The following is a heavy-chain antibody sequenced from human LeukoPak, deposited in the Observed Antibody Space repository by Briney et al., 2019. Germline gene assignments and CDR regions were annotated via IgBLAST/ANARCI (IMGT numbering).Heavy chain of an antibody. J-gene: IGHJ4*02. CDR1: GFTVSSNY. CDR2: IYSGGST. CDR3: ARDGPIVVVPAALDY. V-gene: IGHV3-66*01. D-gene: IGHD2-2*01. Sequence: GGSLRLSCAASGFTVSSNYMSWVRQAPGKGLEWVSVIYSGGSTYYADSVKGRFTISRDNSKNTLYLQMNSLRAEDTAVYYCARDGPIVVVPAALDYWGQGTLVTVSS.